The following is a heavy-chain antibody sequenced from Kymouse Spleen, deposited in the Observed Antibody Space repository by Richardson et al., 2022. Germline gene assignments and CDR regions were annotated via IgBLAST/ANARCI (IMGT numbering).Heavy chain of an antibody. CDR2: INWNGGST. CDR3: ARVPMDDYSNYEGWYFDL. Sequence: EVQLVESGGGVVRPGGSLRLSCAASGFTFDDYGMSWVRQAPGKGLEWVSGINWNGGSTGYADSVKGRFTISRDNAKNSLYLQMNSLRAEDTALYYCARVPMDDYSNYEGWYFDLWGRGTLVTVSS. V-gene: IGHV3-20*d01. CDR1: GFTFDDYG. D-gene: IGHD4-11,IGHD4-11*01. J-gene: IGHJ2*01.